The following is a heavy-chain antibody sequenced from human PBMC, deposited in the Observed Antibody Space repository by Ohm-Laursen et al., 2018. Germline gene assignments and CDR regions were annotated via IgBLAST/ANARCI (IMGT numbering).Heavy chain of an antibody. V-gene: IGHV2-70*12. CDR3: AHNTRTGRYFDY. Sequence: STQTLTLTCTFSGFSLSTSGMCVSWIRQPPGKALEWLARIDWDDDKFYSTSLKTRLTITKDTSKNQVVLTMTYMDPVDTATYYCAHNTRTGRYFDYWGQGTLVTVSS. D-gene: IGHD1-14*01. CDR1: GFSLSTSGMC. CDR2: IDWDDDK. J-gene: IGHJ4*02.